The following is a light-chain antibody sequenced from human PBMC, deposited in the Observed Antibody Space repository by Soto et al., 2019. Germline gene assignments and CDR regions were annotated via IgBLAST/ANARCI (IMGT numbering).Light chain of an antibody. Sequence: NGVTPSPSTLSLSPGAKATLSCRASQTVYNGFLAWYQQKPGQAPRLLIYGASSRATGIPDRFSGSGSGTDFTLTISSLEPEDFAVYYCQQYVSSPRTCGQGTKG. CDR3: QQYVSSPRT. J-gene: IGKJ1*01. V-gene: IGKV3-20*01. CDR2: GAS. CDR1: QTVYNGF.